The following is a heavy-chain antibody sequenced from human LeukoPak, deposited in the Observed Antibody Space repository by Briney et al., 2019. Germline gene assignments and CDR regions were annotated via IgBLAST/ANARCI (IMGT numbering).Heavy chain of an antibody. V-gene: IGHV4-34*01. CDR1: GGSFSGYY. J-gene: IGHJ6*02. CDR3: ARVPARAYYDYVWGSYRRYGMDV. CDR2: INHSGST. Sequence: SETLSLTCAVYGGSFSGYYWSWIRQPPGKGLEWIGEINHSGSTNYNPSLKSRVTISVDTSKNQFSLKLSSVTAADTAVYYCARVPARAYYDYVWGSYRRYGMDVWGQGTTVTVSS. D-gene: IGHD3-16*02.